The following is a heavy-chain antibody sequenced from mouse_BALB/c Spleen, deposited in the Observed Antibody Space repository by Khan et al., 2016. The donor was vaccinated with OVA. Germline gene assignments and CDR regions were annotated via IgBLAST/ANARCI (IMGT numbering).Heavy chain of an antibody. J-gene: IGHJ2*01. V-gene: IGHV2-9*02. CDR1: GYSLTRYG. CDR3: TRSKYLARY. CDR2: IWAGGST. Sequence: QVQLKESGPGLVAPSQSLSITCTVYGYSLTRYGVHWVRQPPGKGLEWLGLIWAGGSTNYNWALMSRLSISIDNSTSLVFLIMNSLQTDDTALYYVTRSKYLARYWGQGTTLTVSS. D-gene: IGHD3-3*01.